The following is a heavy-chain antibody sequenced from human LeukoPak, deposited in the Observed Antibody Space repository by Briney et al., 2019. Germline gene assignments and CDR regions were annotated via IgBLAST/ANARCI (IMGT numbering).Heavy chain of an antibody. CDR1: GFTFSSYT. V-gene: IGHV3-21*01. D-gene: IGHD3-22*01. CDR2: ISSSSSSV. CDR3: ARDRYYHDSSGFSY. J-gene: IGHJ4*02. Sequence: TGGSLRLSCAASGFTFSSYTMNWVRQAPGKGLEWVSSISSSSSSVYYADSVKGRFTISRDNAKNSLYLQMNSLRAEDTAVYYCARDRYYHDSSGFSYWGQGTLVTVSS.